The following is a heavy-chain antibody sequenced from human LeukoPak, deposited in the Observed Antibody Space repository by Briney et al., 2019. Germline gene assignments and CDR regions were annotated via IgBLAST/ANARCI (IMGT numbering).Heavy chain of an antibody. CDR2: ISGSGGST. V-gene: IGHV3-23*01. J-gene: IGHJ4*02. CDR1: GFTFSSYA. Sequence: GGSLRLSCAASGFTFSSYAMSWVRQAPGKGLEWVSAISGSGGSTYYADSVKGRFTISRDNSKNTLYLQMNSLRAEDTAVYYCAMGSSGYYNLYFDYWGQGTLVTVS. D-gene: IGHD3-22*01. CDR3: AMGSSGYYNLYFDY.